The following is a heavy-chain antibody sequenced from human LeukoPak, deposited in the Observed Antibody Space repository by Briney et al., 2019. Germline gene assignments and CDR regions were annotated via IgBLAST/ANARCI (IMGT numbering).Heavy chain of an antibody. D-gene: IGHD1-1*01. CDR2: IYHSGST. CDR1: GYSISSGYY. V-gene: IGHV4-38-2*02. J-gene: IGHJ5*02. Sequence: TSETLSLTCTVSGYSISSGYYWGWIRQPPGKGLEWIGSIYHSGSTYYNPSLKSRVTISVDTSKNQFSLKLSSVTAADTAVYYCAREEYNWNDGGGWFDPWGQGTLVTVSS. CDR3: AREEYNWNDGGGWFDP.